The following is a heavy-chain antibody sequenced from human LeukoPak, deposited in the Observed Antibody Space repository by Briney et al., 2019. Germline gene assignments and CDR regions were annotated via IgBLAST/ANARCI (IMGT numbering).Heavy chain of an antibody. CDR3: ARAPIGSGVYYYMDV. CDR1: GFTFSSYA. D-gene: IGHD3-10*01. Sequence: GGSLRLSCAASGFTFSSYAMHWVRQAPGKGLEWVAVISYDGSNKYYADSVKGRFTISRDNSKNTLYLQMNSLRAEDTAVYYCARAPIGSGVYYYMDVWGKGTTVTISS. J-gene: IGHJ6*03. CDR2: ISYDGSNK. V-gene: IGHV3-30*04.